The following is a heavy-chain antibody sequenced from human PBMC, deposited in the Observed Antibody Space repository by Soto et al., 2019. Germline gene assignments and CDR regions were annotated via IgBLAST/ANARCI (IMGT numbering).Heavy chain of an antibody. CDR2: INPNSGGT. D-gene: IGHD5-12*01. J-gene: IGHJ3*02. V-gene: IGHV1-2*04. CDR1: GYTFTGYY. Sequence: GASVKVSCKASGYTFTGYYMHWVRQAPGQGLEWMGWINPNSGGTNYAQKFQGWVTMTRDTSISTAYMELSRLRSDDTAVYYCARAYVYGVVGAFDIWGQGTMVTVSS. CDR3: ARAYVYGVVGAFDI.